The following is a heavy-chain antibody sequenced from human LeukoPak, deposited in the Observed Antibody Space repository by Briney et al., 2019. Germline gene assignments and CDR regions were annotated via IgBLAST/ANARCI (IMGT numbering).Heavy chain of an antibody. CDR1: GGSFSGYY. J-gene: IGHJ4*02. D-gene: IGHD7-27*01. Sequence: SETLSLTPVDYGGSFSGYYWSSIRPPPRRGLEWIGEINHSGSTNYTPSLKSRVTISVDTSKNQLSLKLSSVTAAETAVYYCARAGGWGTFDYWGQGTLVTVSS. CDR3: ARAGGWGTFDY. V-gene: IGHV4-34*01. CDR2: INHSGST.